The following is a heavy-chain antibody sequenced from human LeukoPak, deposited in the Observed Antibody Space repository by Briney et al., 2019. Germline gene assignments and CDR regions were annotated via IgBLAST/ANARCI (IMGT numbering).Heavy chain of an antibody. J-gene: IGHJ6*03. CDR2: MSYSGTT. Sequence: SETLSLTCTVSVDSISSYYWSWFRQSPGMGLQWIGCMSYSGTTNYNPSLKSRVTISEDTSKKRFSLNLNSVTAADTAMYYCARGRADRGFYYYYVDVWGKGTAVTVSS. CDR1: VDSISSYY. V-gene: IGHV4-59*01. CDR3: ARGRADRGFYYYYVDV. D-gene: IGHD4/OR15-4a*01.